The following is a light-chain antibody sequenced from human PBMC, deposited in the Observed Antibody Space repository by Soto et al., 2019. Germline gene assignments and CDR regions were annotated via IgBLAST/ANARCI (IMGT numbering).Light chain of an antibody. CDR2: DVT. CDR3: SSYTTSNTRQIV. V-gene: IGLV2-14*03. CDR1: SSDVGGYNY. Sequence: QSALSQPASVSGSPGQSSTISYTGTSSDVGGYNYVSWYQHHPGKAPKLIIYDVTNRPSGVSNPFSGSKSGNTASLTISGLQPEDEADYYCSSYTTSNTRQIVFGTGTKVTVL. J-gene: IGLJ1*01.